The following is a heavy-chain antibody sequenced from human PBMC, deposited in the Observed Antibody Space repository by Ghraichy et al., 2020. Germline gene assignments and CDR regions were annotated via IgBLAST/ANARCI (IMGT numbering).Heavy chain of an antibody. Sequence: GESLNISCAASGFTFSSYSMNWVRQAPGKGLEWVSYIGSSSSTIYYADSVKGRFTISRDNAKNSLYLQMNSLRDEDTAVYYCARDSGYYDSSGYHGAFDYWGQGTLVTVSS. V-gene: IGHV3-48*02. CDR2: IGSSSSTI. D-gene: IGHD3-22*01. CDR1: GFTFSSYS. J-gene: IGHJ4*02. CDR3: ARDSGYYDSSGYHGAFDY.